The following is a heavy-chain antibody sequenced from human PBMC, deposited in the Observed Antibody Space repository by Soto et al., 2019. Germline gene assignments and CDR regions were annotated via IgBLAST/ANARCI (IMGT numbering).Heavy chain of an antibody. CDR2: ISSSGSTI. Sequence: EVQLVESGGGLVQPGGSLRLSCAASGFTFSSYEMNWVRQAPGQGLEWVSYISSSGSTIYYADSVKGRFTISRDNSKNTLYLQMNSLRAEDTAVYYCARAGNPIVATGNYFDYWGQGTLVTVSS. CDR1: GFTFSSYE. J-gene: IGHJ4*02. V-gene: IGHV3-48*03. CDR3: ARAGNPIVATGNYFDY. D-gene: IGHD5-12*01.